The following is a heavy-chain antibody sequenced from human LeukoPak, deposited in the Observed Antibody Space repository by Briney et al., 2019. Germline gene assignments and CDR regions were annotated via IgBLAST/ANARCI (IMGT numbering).Heavy chain of an antibody. CDR1: GGSFSGYY. Sequence: SETLSLTCAVYGGSFSGYYWSWIRQPPGKGLEWIGEINHSGSTNYNPSLKSRVTISVDTSKNQFSLKLSSVTAADTAVYYCATLTGGDNAFDIWGQGTMVTVSS. J-gene: IGHJ3*02. V-gene: IGHV4-34*01. CDR3: ATLTGGDNAFDI. D-gene: IGHD2-21*01. CDR2: INHSGST.